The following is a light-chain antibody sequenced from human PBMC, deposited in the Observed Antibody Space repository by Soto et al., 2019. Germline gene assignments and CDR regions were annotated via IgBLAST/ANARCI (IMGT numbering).Light chain of an antibody. V-gene: IGKV3-20*01. CDR2: GAS. J-gene: IGKJ3*01. CDR3: QQYGTSPYT. CDR1: QSVTSSY. Sequence: EIVLTQSPGTLSLSPGERATLSCRASQSVTSSYLAWYQQKPGQAPRLLIYGASSRATGIPDRFRGSGSGEDFTLTISRLEPEDFAVYYCQQYGTSPYTFGPGTKVDI.